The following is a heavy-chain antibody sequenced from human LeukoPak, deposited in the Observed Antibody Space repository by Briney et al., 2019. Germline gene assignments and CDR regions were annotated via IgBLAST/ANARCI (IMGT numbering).Heavy chain of an antibody. CDR3: AKYRTTSVPPRTFDY. CDR2: IGSDSGGI. Sequence: GGSLRLSCAASGFTFSNFAMIWVRQAPGKGLKWVSAIGSDSGGIHYTDSVKGRFTISRDNPKNTLYLQMNSLRADDTAVYYCAKYRTTSVPPRTFDYWGQGTLVTVSS. V-gene: IGHV3-23*01. CDR1: GFTFSNFA. J-gene: IGHJ4*02. D-gene: IGHD1-14*01.